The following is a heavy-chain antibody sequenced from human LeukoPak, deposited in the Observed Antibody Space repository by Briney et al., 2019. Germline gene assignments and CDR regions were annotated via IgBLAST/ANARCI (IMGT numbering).Heavy chain of an antibody. D-gene: IGHD5-12*01. CDR3: ARGEVATPPGY. Sequence: PSETLSLTCTVSGGSISSGDYYWGWIRQPPGKGLEWIGYIYYSGSTYYNPSLKSRVTISVDTSKNQFSLKLSSVTAADTAVYYCARGEVATPPGYWGQGTLVTVSS. J-gene: IGHJ4*02. CDR2: IYYSGST. CDR1: GGSISSGDYY. V-gene: IGHV4-30-4*01.